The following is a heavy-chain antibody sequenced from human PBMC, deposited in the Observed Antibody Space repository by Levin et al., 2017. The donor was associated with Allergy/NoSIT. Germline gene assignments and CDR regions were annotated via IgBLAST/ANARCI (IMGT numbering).Heavy chain of an antibody. J-gene: IGHJ4*02. V-gene: IGHV3-30*04. CDR3: ASIPIMPRWGDYGLDY. Sequence: GESLKISCAASGFTFSSYGFHWVRQAPVKGLEWVAAISHDGRTIYYADSVKGRFTLSRDNSRNTLYLQMHSLRAEDTAVYYCASIPIMPRWGDYGLDYWGQGTLVTVSS. D-gene: IGHD4-17*01. CDR2: ISHDGRTI. CDR1: GFTFSSYG.